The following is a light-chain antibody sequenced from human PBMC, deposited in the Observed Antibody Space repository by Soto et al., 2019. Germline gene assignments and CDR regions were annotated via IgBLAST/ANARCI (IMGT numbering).Light chain of an antibody. CDR1: QSVSSSY. J-gene: IGKJ1*01. V-gene: IGKV3-20*01. CDR2: GAS. Sequence: ATLSCRASQSVSSSYLAWYQQKPGQAPRLLIYGASSRATGIPDRFSGSGSGTDFTLTISRLEPEDFAVYYCQQYGSSPQTFGQGTRWIS. CDR3: QQYGSSPQT.